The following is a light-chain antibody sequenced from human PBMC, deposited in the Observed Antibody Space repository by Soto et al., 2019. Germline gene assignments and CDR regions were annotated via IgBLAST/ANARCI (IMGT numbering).Light chain of an antibody. CDR2: DNN. V-gene: IGLV1-51*01. Sequence: QSVLTQSPSVSAAPGQKVTISCSGSSSNIGNNYVSWYQQVPGTAPKLLIYDNNKRPSGIPDRFSGSKSGTSGTLDITGLQTGDEADYYCATWDGSLPGEVFGGGTQLTV. CDR3: ATWDGSLPGEV. J-gene: IGLJ2*01. CDR1: SSNIGNNY.